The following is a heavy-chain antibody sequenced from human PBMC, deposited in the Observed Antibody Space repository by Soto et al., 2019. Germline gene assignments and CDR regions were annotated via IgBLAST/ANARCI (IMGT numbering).Heavy chain of an antibody. J-gene: IGHJ4*02. CDR3: ARAGVIYYDFWSGYSGPYYFDY. V-gene: IGHV4-59*01. CDR1: GGTISSYY. Sequence: SETLSLTCTVSGGTISSYYWSWIRQPPGKGLEWIGYIYYSGSTNYNPSLKSRVTISVDTSKNQFSLKLSSVTAADTAVYYCARAGVIYYDFWSGYSGPYYFDYWGQGTLVIVSS. CDR2: IYYSGST. D-gene: IGHD3-3*01.